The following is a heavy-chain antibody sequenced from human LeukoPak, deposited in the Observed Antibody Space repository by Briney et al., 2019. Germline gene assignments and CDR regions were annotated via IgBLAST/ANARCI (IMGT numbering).Heavy chain of an antibody. CDR2: ISAYNGNT. J-gene: IGHJ6*02. D-gene: IGHD3-10*01. CDR1: VYTFTSYG. V-gene: IGHV1-18*01. CDR3: ARDLFGSGKGYYYGMDV. Sequence: ASVKVPCKASVYTFTSYGISWVRQAPGQGLAWMGWISAYNGNTNYAQKLQGRVTMTTDTSTSTAYMELRSLRSDDTAVYYCARDLFGSGKGYYYGMDVRGQGTTVTVSS.